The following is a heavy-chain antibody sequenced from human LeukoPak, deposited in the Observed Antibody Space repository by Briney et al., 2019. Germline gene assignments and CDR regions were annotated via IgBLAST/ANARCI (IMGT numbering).Heavy chain of an antibody. CDR1: GGSISSSSYY. Sequence: SSETLSLTCTVSGGSISSSSYYWGWIRQPPGKGLEWIGSIYYSGSTYYNPSLKSRVTISVDTSKNQFSLKLSSVTAADTAVYYCARYSSSWNFDYWGQGTLVTVSS. CDR3: ARYSSSWNFDY. J-gene: IGHJ4*02. V-gene: IGHV4-39*07. D-gene: IGHD6-13*01. CDR2: IYYSGST.